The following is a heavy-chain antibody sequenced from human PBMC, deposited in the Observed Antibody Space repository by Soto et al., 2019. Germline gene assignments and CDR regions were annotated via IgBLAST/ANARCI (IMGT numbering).Heavy chain of an antibody. D-gene: IGHD3-10*01. Sequence: SETLSLTCAVYGGFLSESYWTWIRQPPGKGLEWIGEINHVGGTNYNPSLTIRVTMSVSTSPNQFSLSLIPVTAAAAAMYFYVIRRYQLTIADFGLDPWGQGTQVTVSS. J-gene: IGHJ5*01. CDR2: INHVGGT. V-gene: IGHV4-34*01. CDR3: VIRRYQLTIADFGLDP. CDR1: GGFLSESY.